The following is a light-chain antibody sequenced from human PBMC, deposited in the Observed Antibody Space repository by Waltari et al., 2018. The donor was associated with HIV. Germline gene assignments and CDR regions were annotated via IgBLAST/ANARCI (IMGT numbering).Light chain of an antibody. Sequence: DIQMTQSPSSLSASAGDTVAITCRPSENIWTFLVWYRQKPGKTPELFIYAASKLGDGVPSRFSGRGSGTHFSLTISGLQPDDAATYYCLQTFISPLTFGPGTKVDVK. V-gene: IGKV1-39*01. CDR1: ENIWTF. CDR2: AAS. CDR3: LQTFISPLT. J-gene: IGKJ3*01.